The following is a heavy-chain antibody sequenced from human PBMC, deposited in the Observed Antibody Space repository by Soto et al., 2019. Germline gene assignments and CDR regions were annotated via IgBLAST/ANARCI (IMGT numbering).Heavy chain of an antibody. J-gene: IGHJ4*02. D-gene: IGHD3-10*01. Sequence: GASVKVSCKASGGTFSSYAISWVRQAPGQGLEWMGGIIPIFGTANYAQKFQGRVTITADESTSTAYMELRSLRSDDTAIYYCARDLDGSGAYYTDFWGQGTLVTVSS. CDR2: IIPIFGTA. CDR1: GGTFSSYA. V-gene: IGHV1-69*13. CDR3: ARDLDGSGAYYTDF.